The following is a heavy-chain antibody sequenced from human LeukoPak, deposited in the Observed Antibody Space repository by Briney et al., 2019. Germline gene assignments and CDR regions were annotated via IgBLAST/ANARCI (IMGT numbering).Heavy chain of an antibody. V-gene: IGHV3-74*01. J-gene: IGHJ4*02. CDR3: TRDAAGLDY. D-gene: IGHD1-14*01. CDR2: IKSDGSIT. CDR1: GFTFRNHW. Sequence: GGSLRLSCAASGFTFRNHWMHWVRQAPGKGLVWVSRIKSDGSITTYADSVKGRFTISRDNAKSTLYLQMNSLRGEHTAVYYCTRDAAGLDYWGQGTLVTVSS.